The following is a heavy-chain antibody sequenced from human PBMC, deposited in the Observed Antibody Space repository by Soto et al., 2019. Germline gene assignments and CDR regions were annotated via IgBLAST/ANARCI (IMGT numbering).Heavy chain of an antibody. V-gene: IGHV3-11*01. Sequence: GGSLRLSCVASGFTFSDYSMSWIRQASGKGLEWLAFIDSRGRTLSYADSVRGRFTISRDNAENSVYLQMDSLRADDTAVYYCARQDARNYIDSWGQGKSVTVSS. CDR1: GFTFSDYS. J-gene: IGHJ4*02. CDR3: ARQDARNYIDS. CDR2: IDSRGRTL. D-gene: IGHD6-6*01.